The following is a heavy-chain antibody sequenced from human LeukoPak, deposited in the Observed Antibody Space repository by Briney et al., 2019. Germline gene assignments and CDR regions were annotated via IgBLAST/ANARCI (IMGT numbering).Heavy chain of an antibody. Sequence: SETLSLTCTVSGGSVSSDSHYWNWIRQPPGKGLEWIGCISYSGSTNYKSSLKSRVTISVDTSKNQFSLKLSSVTAADTAVYYCARLFTPNDGHIVVVTASYGMDVWGQGTTVTVSS. V-gene: IGHV4-61*01. CDR1: GGSVSSDSHY. D-gene: IGHD2-21*02. CDR2: ISYSGST. J-gene: IGHJ6*02. CDR3: ARLFTPNDGHIVVVTASYGMDV.